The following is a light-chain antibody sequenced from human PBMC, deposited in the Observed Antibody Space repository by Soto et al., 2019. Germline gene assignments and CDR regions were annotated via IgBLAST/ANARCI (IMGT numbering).Light chain of an antibody. Sequence: QYALTQPPSASGSPGQSVTISCTGTSSDVGGYNYVSWYQQYPGKAPKLMIYEVNKRPTGVPDRFSGSKSGNTASLTVSGLQAEDEADYYCSSYAGSNNLVFGGGTKLTVL. CDR2: EVN. V-gene: IGLV2-8*01. J-gene: IGLJ2*01. CDR3: SSYAGSNNLV. CDR1: SSDVGGYNY.